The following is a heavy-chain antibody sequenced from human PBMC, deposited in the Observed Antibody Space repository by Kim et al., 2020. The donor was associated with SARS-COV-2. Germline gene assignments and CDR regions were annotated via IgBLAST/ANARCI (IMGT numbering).Heavy chain of an antibody. J-gene: IGHJ4*02. Sequence: KGRFSVSRHHSTNTLYLQMNSLRAEDTAVYYCARDYDVYGDYGGGYYFDYWGQGTLVTVSS. CDR3: ARDYDVYGDYGGGYYFDY. D-gene: IGHD4-17*01. V-gene: IGHV3-30*07.